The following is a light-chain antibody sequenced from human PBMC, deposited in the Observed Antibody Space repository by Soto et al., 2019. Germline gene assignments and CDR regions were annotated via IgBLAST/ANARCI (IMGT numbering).Light chain of an antibody. J-gene: IGKJ2*01. CDR1: QSVTTSY. CDR2: GAS. CDR3: QHYGGSPYT. Sequence: EIVLTQSPGPLSLSPGERATLSCRASQSVTTSYLAWYQQKPGQAPRLLIHGASSRATGIPDRFSGSGSGTDFTLTISRLEPEDFAVYFCQHYGGSPYTFGQGTTLEIK. V-gene: IGKV3-20*01.